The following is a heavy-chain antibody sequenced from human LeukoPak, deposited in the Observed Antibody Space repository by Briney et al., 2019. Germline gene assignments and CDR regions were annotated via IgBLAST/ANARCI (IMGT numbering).Heavy chain of an antibody. J-gene: IGHJ4*02. CDR1: GYTFTGYY. CDR3: ARAQQLASGEDY. V-gene: IGHV1-2*04. D-gene: IGHD6-13*01. Sequence: AASVKVSCKASGYTFTGYYMHWVRQAPGQGLEWMGWINPNSGGTNYAQKFQGWVTMTRDTSISTAYMELSRLRSDDTAVYYCARAQQLASGEDYWGQGTLVTVSS. CDR2: INPNSGGT.